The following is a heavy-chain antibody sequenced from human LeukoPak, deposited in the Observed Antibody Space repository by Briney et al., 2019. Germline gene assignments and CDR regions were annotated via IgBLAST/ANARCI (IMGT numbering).Heavy chain of an antibody. Sequence: AGGSLRLSCAPSGFTFSSYEVNWVREAPGKGLGRGSYISSSGSTIYYADSVKGRFTISRDNAKNSLYLQMNSLRAEDTAVYYCARDKIVGATHFDYWGQGTLDTVSS. CDR1: GFTFSSYE. CDR2: ISSSGSTI. J-gene: IGHJ4*02. CDR3: ARDKIVGATHFDY. D-gene: IGHD1-26*01. V-gene: IGHV3-48*03.